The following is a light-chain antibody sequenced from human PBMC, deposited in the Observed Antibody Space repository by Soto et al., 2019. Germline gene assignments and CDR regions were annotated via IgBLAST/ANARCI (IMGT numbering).Light chain of an antibody. CDR1: QSISTW. CDR3: QQYGNYYT. CDR2: DAS. V-gene: IGKV1-5*01. Sequence: DIQMTQSPSTLSAYVGDRVTITCRASQSISTWLAWYQKKPGKAPKLLIYDASSLESGVPSRFSGSGSGTEFTLTITSLQPDDFATYYCQQYGNYYTFGQGTKLEIK. J-gene: IGKJ2*01.